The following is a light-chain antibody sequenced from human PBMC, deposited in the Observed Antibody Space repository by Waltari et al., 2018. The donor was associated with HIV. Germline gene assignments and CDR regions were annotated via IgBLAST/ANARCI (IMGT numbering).Light chain of an antibody. CDR1: QNISNS. Sequence: DIQMTQSPSYVSVYVGGDVSITCRASQNISNSLAWYQLRSNKAPRLLIYEASRLDDGVPYRFNGSGSRSHFSFGITDLQPEDYVIYVCQQAKSFPHTFAGGTRVE. CDR3: QQAKSFPHT. V-gene: IGKV1-12*01. J-gene: IGKJ4*01. CDR2: EAS.